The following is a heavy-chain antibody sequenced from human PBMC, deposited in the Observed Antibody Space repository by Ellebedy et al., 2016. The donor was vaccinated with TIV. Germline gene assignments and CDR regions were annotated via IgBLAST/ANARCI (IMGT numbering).Heavy chain of an antibody. Sequence: GGSLRLFXAASGFTFSNAWMNWVRQAPGKGLEWVGRIKSKTDGGTTDYAAPVKGRFTISRDDSKNTLYLQMNSLKTEDTAVYYCTTPLYYYGMDVWGQGTTVTVSS. V-gene: IGHV3-15*07. CDR2: IKSKTDGGTT. J-gene: IGHJ6*02. CDR1: GFTFSNAW. CDR3: TTPLYYYGMDV.